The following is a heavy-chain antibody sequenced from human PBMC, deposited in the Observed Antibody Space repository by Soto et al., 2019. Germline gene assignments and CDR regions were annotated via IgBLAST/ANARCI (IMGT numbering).Heavy chain of an antibody. D-gene: IGHD3-10*01. J-gene: IGHJ6*02. Sequence: QMQLQESGPGVVKPSETLSLTCTVSGAPISVFYWTWIRQAPGKGLECIGYLYYTGNTNYNHSLKSRVDMSMDTSKKHFYLTLTSATAADTAMYFCARGGSEGGLDIWGQGTTVTVSS. CDR1: GAPISVFY. V-gene: IGHV4-59*01. CDR2: LYYTGNT. CDR3: ARGGSEGGLDI.